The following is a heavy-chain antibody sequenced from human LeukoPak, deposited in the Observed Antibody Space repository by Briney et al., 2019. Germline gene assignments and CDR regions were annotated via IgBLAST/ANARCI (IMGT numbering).Heavy chain of an antibody. CDR2: IYHSGST. J-gene: IGHJ4*02. CDR1: GYSISSGYY. CDR3: ATRKLGNDY. Sequence: PSETLSLTCTVSGYSISSGYYWGWIRQPPGKGLEWIGSIYHSGSTYYNPSLKSRVTISVDTSKNQFSLKLSSVTAADTAMYYCATRKLGNDYWGQGTLVTVSS. D-gene: IGHD7-27*01. V-gene: IGHV4-38-2*02.